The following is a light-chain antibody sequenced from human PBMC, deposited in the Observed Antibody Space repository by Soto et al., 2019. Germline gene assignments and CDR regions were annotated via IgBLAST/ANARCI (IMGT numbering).Light chain of an antibody. CDR1: SSNFGARYD. CDR3: QSYDSSLSSYV. Sequence: QLVLTQPPSVSGAPGQRVTISCTGSSSNFGARYDVHWYQQLPGTAPKLLIYGNSNRPSGVPDRFSGSKSGTSASLAITGLQAEDEADYFCQSYDSSLSSYVFGTGTKLTVL. J-gene: IGLJ1*01. CDR2: GNS. V-gene: IGLV1-40*01.